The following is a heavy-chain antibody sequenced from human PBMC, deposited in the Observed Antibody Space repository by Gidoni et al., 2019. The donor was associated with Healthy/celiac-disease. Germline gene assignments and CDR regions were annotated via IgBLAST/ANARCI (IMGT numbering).Heavy chain of an antibody. CDR3: AADLNGEGSGYDHLFDY. CDR2: IVVGSGNT. Sequence: QMQLVQSGPEVKQPGTSVKVSCKASGFTFTSSAMQWVRQARGQRLEWIGWIVVGSGNTNYAQKFQERVTITRDMSTSTAYMELSSLRSEDTAVYYCAADLNGEGSGYDHLFDYWGQGTLVTVSS. D-gene: IGHD5-12*01. CDR1: GFTFTSSA. J-gene: IGHJ4*02. V-gene: IGHV1-58*02.